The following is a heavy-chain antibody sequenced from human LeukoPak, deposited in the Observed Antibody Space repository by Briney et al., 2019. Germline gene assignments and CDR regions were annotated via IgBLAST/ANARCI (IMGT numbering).Heavy chain of an antibody. CDR3: ARAGPTVATYYYGLGV. V-gene: IGHV1-18*04. J-gene: IGHJ6*02. CDR1: GYTFTGYY. D-gene: IGHD4-11*01. Sequence: ASVKVSCKASGYTFTGYYMHWVRQAPGQGLEWMGWISAYNGDTNYAQKFQGRVTMTTDISTSTAYMDLRSLRSDDTAVYYCARAGPTVATYYYGLGVWGQGTTVTVSS. CDR2: ISAYNGDT.